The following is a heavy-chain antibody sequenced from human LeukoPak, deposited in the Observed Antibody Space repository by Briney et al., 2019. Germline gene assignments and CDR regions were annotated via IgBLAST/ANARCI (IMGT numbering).Heavy chain of an antibody. CDR2: IKQDGSEK. CDR1: GFTFSTYS. CDR3: ARGFRWFDP. V-gene: IGHV3-7*05. J-gene: IGHJ5*02. Sequence: GGSLRLSCAASGFTFSTYSMSWVRQAPGKGLECVANIKQDGSEKNYVDSVKGRFTISRDNAKNSLYLQMNSLRVEDTAVYYCARGFRWFDPWGQGTLVTVSS.